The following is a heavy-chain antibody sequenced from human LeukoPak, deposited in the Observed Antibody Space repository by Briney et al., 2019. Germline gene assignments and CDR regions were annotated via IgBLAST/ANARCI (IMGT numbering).Heavy chain of an antibody. CDR3: ASMWTAMVPRRDY. CDR1: GFTLSTAS. D-gene: IGHD5-18*01. J-gene: IGHJ4*02. Sequence: GGSLRLSCVVSGFTLSTASMNWVRQAPGKGLEWISHIDKGGNTIYYAASVKGRFTISRDSAKNSLYLQMNSLRAEDTAVHYCASMWTAMVPRRDYWGQGTLVTVSS. V-gene: IGHV3-48*04. CDR2: IDKGGNTI.